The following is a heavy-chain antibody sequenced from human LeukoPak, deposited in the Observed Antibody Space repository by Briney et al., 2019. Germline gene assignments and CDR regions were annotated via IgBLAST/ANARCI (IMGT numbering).Heavy chain of an antibody. J-gene: IGHJ3*02. CDR3: AREKIHVFDI. V-gene: IGHV1-46*01. Sequence: ASVKVSFKASGYTFTSYNMQWVRQAPGQGLEWMGIINPSGGDTGYAQKFQGRVTMTRDTSASTVYMELSSLRSEDTAVYYCAREKIHVFDIWGQGTMVTVSS. CDR2: INPSGGDT. CDR1: GYTFTSYN.